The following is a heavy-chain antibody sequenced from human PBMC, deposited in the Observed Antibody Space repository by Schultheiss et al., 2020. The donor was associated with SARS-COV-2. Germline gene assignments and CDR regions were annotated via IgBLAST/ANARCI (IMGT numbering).Heavy chain of an antibody. Sequence: GGSLRLSCAASAFTFRSPRKGLEWLALISHDGNTRSYADSVKGRFTISRDNSKNTLYLQMSGLRAEDTAVYYCAKDAQTAMVSYYYGMDVWGQGTTVTVSS. CDR2: ISHDGNTR. CDR3: AKDAQTAMVSYYYGMDV. V-gene: IGHV3-30*18. CDR1: AFTFR. J-gene: IGHJ6*02. D-gene: IGHD5-18*01.